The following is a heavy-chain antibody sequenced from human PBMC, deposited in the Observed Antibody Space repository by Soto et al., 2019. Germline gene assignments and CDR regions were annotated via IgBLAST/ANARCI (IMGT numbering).Heavy chain of an antibody. J-gene: IGHJ5*02. CDR2: TYYRSKWYN. CDR1: GDSVTSNRAA. Sequence: PSQTLSLTCDISGDSVTSNRAAWNWIRQSPSRGLEWLGRTYYRSKWYNDYGTSVKGRITFNADTSKNQLSLQLNSVTPEDTAVYYCTGGKTFTSSFWFDPWGQGTLVTVSS. CDR3: TGGKTFTSSFWFDP. V-gene: IGHV6-1*01. D-gene: IGHD1-1*01.